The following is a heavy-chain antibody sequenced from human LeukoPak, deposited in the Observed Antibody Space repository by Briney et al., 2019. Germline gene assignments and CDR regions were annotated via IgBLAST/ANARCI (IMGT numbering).Heavy chain of an antibody. J-gene: IGHJ4*02. D-gene: IGHD3-16*01. Sequence: GGSLRLSCAASGFTFSSYAMSWVRQAPGKGLEWVSAISGSGGSTYYADSVKGRFTISRDNSKNTLYLQMNSLRAEDTAVYYCAKVGVDYDYVWGRYEPDLYYFDYWGQGSLVTVSS. CDR1: GFTFSSYA. CDR2: ISGSGGST. CDR3: AKVGVDYDYVWGRYEPDLYYFDY. V-gene: IGHV3-23*01.